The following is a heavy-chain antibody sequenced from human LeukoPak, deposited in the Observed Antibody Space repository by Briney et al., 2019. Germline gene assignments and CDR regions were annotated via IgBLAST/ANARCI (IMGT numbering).Heavy chain of an antibody. J-gene: IGHJ6*03. CDR3: AKDEGIWFDYYYMDV. CDR1: GFTFSSYA. D-gene: IGHD3-10*01. CDR2: INSNGGST. Sequence: GGSLRLSCVASGFTFSSYAMHWVRQTPGKGLEYVSGINSNGGSTHYANSVKGRFTISRDNSKHTLYLQMGSLRAEDMAVYYCAKDEGIWFDYYYMDVWGKGTTVTISS. V-gene: IGHV3-64*01.